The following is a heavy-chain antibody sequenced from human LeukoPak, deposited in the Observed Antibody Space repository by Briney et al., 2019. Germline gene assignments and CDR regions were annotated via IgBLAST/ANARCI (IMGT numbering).Heavy chain of an antibody. V-gene: IGHV3-23*01. J-gene: IGHJ4*02. CDR2: ISGSGATT. Sequence: GGTLRLSCAASGFTFSSYGMSWVRQAPGKGLEWASTISGSGATTYYADSVKGRFTISRENSKNTLYLQMSTLRAEDTATYYCAKGQERTRIAARPSALDFWGQGTLVTVSS. D-gene: IGHD6-6*01. CDR1: GFTFSSYG. CDR3: AKGQERTRIAARPSALDF.